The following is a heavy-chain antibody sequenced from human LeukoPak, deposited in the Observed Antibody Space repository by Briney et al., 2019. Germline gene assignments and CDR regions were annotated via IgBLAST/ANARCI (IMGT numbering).Heavy chain of an antibody. V-gene: IGHV3-30*03. Sequence: PGGSLRLSCAASGFTFSSYGMHWVRQAPGKGLEWVAVISYDGSNKYYADSVKGRSTISRDNSKNTLYLQMDSLRGEDTAVYYCARAARHYQLLLPFNIWGQGTMVTVSS. D-gene: IGHD2-2*01. J-gene: IGHJ3*02. CDR1: GFTFSSYG. CDR3: ARAARHYQLLLPFNI. CDR2: ISYDGSNK.